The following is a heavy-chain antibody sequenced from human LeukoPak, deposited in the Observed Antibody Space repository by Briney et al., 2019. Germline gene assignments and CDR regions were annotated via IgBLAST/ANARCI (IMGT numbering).Heavy chain of an antibody. D-gene: IGHD3-3*01. V-gene: IGHV4-39*01. CDR1: GGSISSSSYS. CDR2: IYYSGST. Sequence: ASETLSLTCTVSGGSISSSSYSWGWIRQPPGKGLEWIGSIYYSGSTYYNPSLKSRVTTSVDTSKNQFSLKLSSVTAADTAVYYCARVSYDFWSGSHWFDPWGQGTLVTVSS. J-gene: IGHJ5*02. CDR3: ARVSYDFWSGSHWFDP.